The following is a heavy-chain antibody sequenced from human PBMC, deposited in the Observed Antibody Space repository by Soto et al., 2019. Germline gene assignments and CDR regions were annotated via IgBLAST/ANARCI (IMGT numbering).Heavy chain of an antibody. Sequence: GASVKVSCKASGYTFTSYGISWVRQAPGQGLEWMGWISVYNGNTNYAQKVQGRVTMTTDTSTSTAYMELRSLRPDDTAVYYCARDGRNGGYLDYWGQGTLVTVSS. V-gene: IGHV1-18*01. J-gene: IGHJ4*02. CDR2: ISVYNGNT. CDR3: ARDGRNGGYLDY. D-gene: IGHD2-8*01. CDR1: GYTFTSYG.